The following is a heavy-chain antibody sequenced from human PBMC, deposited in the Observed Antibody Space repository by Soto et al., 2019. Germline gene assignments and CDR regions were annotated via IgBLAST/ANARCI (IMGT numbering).Heavy chain of an antibody. CDR1: GGTFSSYT. CDR3: ARNWGDSNWFDP. V-gene: IGHV1-69*02. J-gene: IGHJ5*02. Sequence: QVQLVQSGAEVKKPGSSVKVSCKASGGTFSSYTISWVRQAPGQGLEWMGRIIPILGIANYAQKFQGRVXIXAXXSTSTAYMELSSLRSEDTAVYYCARNWGDSNWFDPWGQGTLVTVSS. D-gene: IGHD2-21*02. CDR2: IIPILGIA.